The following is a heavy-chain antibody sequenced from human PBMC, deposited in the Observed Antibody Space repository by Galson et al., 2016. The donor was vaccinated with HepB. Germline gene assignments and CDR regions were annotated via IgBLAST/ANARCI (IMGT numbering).Heavy chain of an antibody. J-gene: IGHJ4*02. CDR2: ISISGSTV. D-gene: IGHD3-22*01. CDR3: AREADFYDSTGYFPPFAY. CDR1: GFTFSSYW. V-gene: IGHV3-48*03. Sequence: FLRLSCATSGFTFSSYWMTWVRQAPGKGLEWLADISISGSTVYYADSVKGRFTISRDNDKNSVYLQMDSLRDEDTAVYYCAREADFYDSTGYFPPFAYWGQGTLVTVSS.